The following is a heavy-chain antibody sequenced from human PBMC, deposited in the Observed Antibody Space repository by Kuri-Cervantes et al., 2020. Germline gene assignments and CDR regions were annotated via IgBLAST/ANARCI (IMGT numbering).Heavy chain of an antibody. CDR2: ISWDGGST. D-gene: IGHD1-1*01. J-gene: IGHJ5*02. CDR1: GFTFDDYA. CDR3: AKAQDAQLVRSPFDP. V-gene: IGHV3-43D*04. Sequence: GGSLRLSCAASGFTFDDYAMHWVRQAPGKGLEWVSLISWDGGSTYYADSVKGRFTISRDNSKNSLYLQMNSLRAEDTALYYCAKAQDAQLVRSPFDPWGQGTLVTVSS.